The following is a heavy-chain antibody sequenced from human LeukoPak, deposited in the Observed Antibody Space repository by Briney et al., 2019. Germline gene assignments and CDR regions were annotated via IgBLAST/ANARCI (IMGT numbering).Heavy chain of an antibody. CDR2: IYYSGST. Sequence: PSETLSLTCTVSGGSISSYHWSWIRQPPGKGLEWIGYIYYSGSTYYNPSLKSRVTISIDTSKNQFSLKLSSVTAADTAVYYCARDTTRSGDGYNIIDYWGQGTLVTVSS. CDR1: GGSISSYH. J-gene: IGHJ4*02. D-gene: IGHD5-24*01. V-gene: IGHV4-59*12. CDR3: ARDTTRSGDGYNIIDY.